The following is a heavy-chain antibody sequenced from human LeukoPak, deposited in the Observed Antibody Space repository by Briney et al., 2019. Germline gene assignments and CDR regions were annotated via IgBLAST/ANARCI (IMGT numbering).Heavy chain of an antibody. V-gene: IGHV3-74*01. CDR1: GFTFSSYW. CDR3: TTGLVSAFEI. CDR2: VKLDGTVA. J-gene: IGHJ3*02. Sequence: PGGSLRLSCAASGFTFSSYWMHWVRQAPGKGLVWISLVKLDGTVATYADSVRGRFIISRDNAKNTLYLQMNSLRAEDTAVYYCTTGLVSAFEIWGQGTVVTVSS. D-gene: IGHD1-14*01.